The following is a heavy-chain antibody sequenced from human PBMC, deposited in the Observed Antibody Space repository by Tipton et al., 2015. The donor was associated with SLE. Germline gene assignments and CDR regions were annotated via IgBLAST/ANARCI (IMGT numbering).Heavy chain of an antibody. V-gene: IGHV4-59*01. CDR2: IYYSGNT. J-gene: IGHJ6*02. CDR3: ARDGKPGIPYKYYAMDV. CDR1: GDSIANYY. Sequence: TLSLTCTVAGDSIANYYSPWIRQPPGKGLEWIGTIYYSGNTYNNPPLNNRLSRSIDKSKNQFSLKLSSVIAADTAVYFCARDGKPGIPYKYYAMDVWGQGATVTVSS. D-gene: IGHD2-2*02.